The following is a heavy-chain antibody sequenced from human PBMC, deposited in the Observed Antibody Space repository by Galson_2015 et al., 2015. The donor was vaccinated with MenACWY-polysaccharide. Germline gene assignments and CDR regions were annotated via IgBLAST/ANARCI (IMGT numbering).Heavy chain of an antibody. J-gene: IGHJ6*02. CDR1: GGSIRSGDHC. CDR2: IYYSGDT. Sequence: TLSLTCNISGGSIRSGDHCWSWIRQPPGKGLEWIGYIYYSGDTDYNPSLESRITISEDTSKNQFSLKLTSVTAADTAVHYCARERRTHYSGGYNDYAMDVWGQGTTVTVSS. V-gene: IGHV4-30-4*01. CDR3: ARERRTHYSGGYNDYAMDV. D-gene: IGHD1-14*01.